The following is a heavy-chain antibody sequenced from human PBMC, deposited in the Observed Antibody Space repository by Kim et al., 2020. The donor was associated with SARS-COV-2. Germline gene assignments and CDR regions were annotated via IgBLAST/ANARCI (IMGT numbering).Heavy chain of an antibody. CDR1: GGTFSSFA. J-gene: IGHJ6*02. Sequence: SVKVSCKASGGTFSSFAISWVRQAPGQGLEWMGGIIPIFGTANYAQKFQGRVTITADESTSTAYMELSSLRSEDTAVYYCARDKPQGPTAYYYYGMDVWGQGTTVTVSS. CDR2: IIPIFGTA. V-gene: IGHV1-69*13. CDR3: ARDKPQGPTAYYYYGMDV. D-gene: IGHD1-1*01.